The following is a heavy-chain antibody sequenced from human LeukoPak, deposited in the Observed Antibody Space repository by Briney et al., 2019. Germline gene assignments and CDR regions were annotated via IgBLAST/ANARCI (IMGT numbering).Heavy chain of an antibody. Sequence: SETLSLTCAVYGGSFSGYYWSWIRQPPVKGLEWIGEINHSGSTNYNPSLKSRVTISVDTSKNQFSLKLSSVTAADTAVYYCARGECSSTSCHFDYWGQGTLVTVSS. J-gene: IGHJ4*02. CDR2: INHSGST. D-gene: IGHD2-2*01. CDR1: GGSFSGYY. V-gene: IGHV4-34*01. CDR3: ARGECSSTSCHFDY.